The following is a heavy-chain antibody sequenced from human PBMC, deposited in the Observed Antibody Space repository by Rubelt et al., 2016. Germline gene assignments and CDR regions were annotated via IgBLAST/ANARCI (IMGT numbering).Heavy chain of an antibody. J-gene: IGHJ4*02. D-gene: IGHD6-13*01. CDR1: GFSLSTSGVG. Sequence: QITLKESGPTLVKPTQTPTLTCTFSGFSLSTSGVGVGLIRQTPGKALEWLALIYWDDDKRYSPSLKSRLTITKDTSKTQVVLTMTNMDPVDAATYYCAHSRIAANFDYWGQGTLVTVSS. CDR3: AHSRIAANFDY. V-gene: IGHV2-5*02. CDR2: IYWDDDK.